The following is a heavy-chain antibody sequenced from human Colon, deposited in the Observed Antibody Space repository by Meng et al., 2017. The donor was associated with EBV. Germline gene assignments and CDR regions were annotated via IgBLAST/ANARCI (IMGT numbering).Heavy chain of an antibody. CDR1: GGSLDNSEYC. V-gene: IGHV4-39*01. CDR2: VRYSGTA. Sequence: QRHVQQSGPALVSPSVTRSLTCTVSGGSLDNSEYCWDWIRQPPGKGLEWIGSVRYSGTAYYNPSLTSRVTISVDTSKNQFSLNLSSLTAADTAVYYCARHVYGDSYGFWGQGTLVTVAS. J-gene: IGHJ4*02. CDR3: ARHVYGDSYGF. D-gene: IGHD4-17*01.